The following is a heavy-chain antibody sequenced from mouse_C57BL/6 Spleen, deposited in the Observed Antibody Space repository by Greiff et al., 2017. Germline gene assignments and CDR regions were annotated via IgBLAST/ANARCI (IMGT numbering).Heavy chain of an antibody. D-gene: IGHD2-5*01. V-gene: IGHV14-4*01. J-gene: IGHJ3*01. Sequence: VQLQQSGAELVRPGASVKLSCTASGFNIKDDYMHWVKQRPEQGLEWIGWIDPENGDTEYASKIQGKATITADTSSNTAYLQLSSLTSEDTAVYYCTTDYSNYRFAYWGQGTLVTVSA. CDR1: GFNIKDDY. CDR2: IDPENGDT. CDR3: TTDYSNYRFAY.